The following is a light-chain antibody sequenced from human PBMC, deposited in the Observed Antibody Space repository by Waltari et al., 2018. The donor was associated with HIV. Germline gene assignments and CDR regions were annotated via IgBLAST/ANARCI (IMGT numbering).Light chain of an antibody. CDR3: SSFAPTNKFYVL. CDR1: SSDIGGYNY. CDR2: EVT. V-gene: IGLV2-8*01. Sequence: QSTLTQPPSASGSPGQSVTISCTATSSDIGGYNYVPWYQQHPGKAPKLIMTEVTKRPSGVPDRFSGSKSGNTASLTVSGLQADDEALYYCSSFAPTNKFYVLFGGGTTLTVL. J-gene: IGLJ2*01.